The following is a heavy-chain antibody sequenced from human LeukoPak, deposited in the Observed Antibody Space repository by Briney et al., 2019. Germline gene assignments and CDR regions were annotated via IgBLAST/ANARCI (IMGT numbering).Heavy chain of an antibody. D-gene: IGHD5-18*01. J-gene: IGHJ5*02. V-gene: IGHV4-59*01. CDR3: ARPSGYSYGPNWFDP. CDR2: IYYSGST. Sequence: SGTLSLTCTSSGCSISGYYWSWIRQPAGRGREWMGYIYYSGSTNYNPSLKSRVTISVKTSKNQFSLKLSSVTAADTAVYYCARPSGYSYGPNWFDPWGQGTLVTVSS. CDR1: GCSISGYY.